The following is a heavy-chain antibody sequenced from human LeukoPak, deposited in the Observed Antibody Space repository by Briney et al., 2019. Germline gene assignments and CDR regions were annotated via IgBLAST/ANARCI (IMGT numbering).Heavy chain of an antibody. D-gene: IGHD3-3*01. CDR1: GFTFSSYA. V-gene: IGHV3-23*01. J-gene: IGHJ5*02. CDR2: ISGSGGST. CDR3: AKHPHYDFWSGYSRENWFDP. Sequence: QTGGSLRLSCAASGFTFSSYAMSWVRQAPGKGLEWVSAISGSGGSTYYADSVKGRFTISRDNSKNTLYLQMNSLRAEDTAVYHCAKHPHYDFWSGYSRENWFDPWGQGTLVTVSS.